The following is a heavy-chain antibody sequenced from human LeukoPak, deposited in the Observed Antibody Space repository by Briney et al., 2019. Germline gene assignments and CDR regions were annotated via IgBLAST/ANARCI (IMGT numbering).Heavy chain of an antibody. CDR1: GFTFSSYA. CDR2: ITSSSTYI. CDR3: ARDPYSGGYGDYYYYYMDL. V-gene: IGHV3-21*01. J-gene: IGHJ6*03. Sequence: GGSLRLSCAASGFTFSSYAMSWFRQAPGKGLEWVSSITSSSTYIYYADSVKGRFTISRDNAKNSLYLQMNSLRAEDTAVYYYARDPYSGGYGDYYYYYMDLWGQGTTVTISS. D-gene: IGHD1-26*01.